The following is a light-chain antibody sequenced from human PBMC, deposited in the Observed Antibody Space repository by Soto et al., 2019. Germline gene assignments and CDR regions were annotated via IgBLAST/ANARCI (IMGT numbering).Light chain of an antibody. Sequence: EIVLTQSPGTLSLSPGERATLSCRASQSISSSYVTWYQHKPGQAPRILIYVASSRATSIPDRFSGSGSGTDIHLTISRLEGEDFAVYYCQHYGSSSYTFGQGTQLEIK. CDR2: VAS. V-gene: IGKV3-20*01. CDR1: QSISSSY. J-gene: IGKJ2*01. CDR3: QHYGSSSYT.